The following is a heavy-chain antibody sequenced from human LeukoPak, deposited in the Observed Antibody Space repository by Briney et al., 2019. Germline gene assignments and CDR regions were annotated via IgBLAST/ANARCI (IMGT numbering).Heavy chain of an antibody. V-gene: IGHV3-21*01. J-gene: IGHJ6*02. Sequence: GGSLRLSCLASGFSFNTYTMNWVREAPGKGLEWVSTISPVSSYTWYAESVKGRFTISRDNPKNSLYLQMDSLRAEDTAVYYCVRDVSRRIGMDVWGQGTTVTVSS. CDR1: GFSFNTYT. CDR3: VRDVSRRIGMDV. D-gene: IGHD2/OR15-2a*01. CDR2: ISPVSSYT.